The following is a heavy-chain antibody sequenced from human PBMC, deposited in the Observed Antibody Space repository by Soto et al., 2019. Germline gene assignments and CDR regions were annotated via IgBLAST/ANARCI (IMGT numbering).Heavy chain of an antibody. CDR1: GIACPNTGVG. CDR3: AHFLSISRHARPYDP. J-gene: IGHJ5*02. V-gene: IGHV2-5*02. CDR2: IYWDDDK. D-gene: IGHD3-3*02. Sequence: GPTLVNPTQTLTLTCQFSGIACPNTGVGVDWIRQPTRQPLEWVRIIYWDDDKRYRPSLNNRLSITKDNSKSKVVLTMTNVDTVDTATYYCAHFLSISRHARPYDPCDPGTRVTVS.